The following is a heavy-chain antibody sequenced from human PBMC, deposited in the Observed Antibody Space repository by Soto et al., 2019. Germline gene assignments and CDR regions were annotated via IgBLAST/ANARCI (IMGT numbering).Heavy chain of an antibody. V-gene: IGHV5-51*01. CDR3: ARLGYCGGDCYSEYNWFDP. Sequence: GESLKISCKGSGYSFTSYWIGWVRQMPGKDLEWMGIIYPGDSDTRYSPSFQGQVTISADKSISTAYLQWSSLKASDTAMYYCARLGYCGGDCYSEYNWFDPWGQGTLVTVSS. CDR2: IYPGDSDT. J-gene: IGHJ5*02. CDR1: GYSFTSYW. D-gene: IGHD2-21*01.